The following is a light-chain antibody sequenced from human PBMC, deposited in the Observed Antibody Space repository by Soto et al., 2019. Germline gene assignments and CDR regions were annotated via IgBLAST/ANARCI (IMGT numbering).Light chain of an antibody. CDR3: QQYYSFPFT. Sequence: DIVMTQSPDSLAVSLGESATINCKSSQSVLYNSNNKNYLAWYQQKPGQPPKLLIFWASTRESGVPDRFSVSGSGTDFTLAISSLQAEDVAVYYCQQYYSFPFTFGGGTKVEI. J-gene: IGKJ4*01. CDR1: QSVLYNSNNKNY. V-gene: IGKV4-1*01. CDR2: WAS.